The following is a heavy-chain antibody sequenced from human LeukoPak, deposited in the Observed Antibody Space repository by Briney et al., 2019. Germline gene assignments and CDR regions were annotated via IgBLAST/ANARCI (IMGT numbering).Heavy chain of an antibody. CDR2: INSDGSST. V-gene: IGHV3-74*01. CDR3: ARDIYGYFDL. Sequence: GGSLRLSCAASGFSFRIYWMHWVRQAPGKGLVWVSRINSDGSSTNYADSVKGRFTVSRDNAKSTLYLQMNSLRAEDTAVYYCARDIYGYFDLWGRGTLVTVSS. D-gene: IGHD3-16*01. CDR1: GFSFRIYW. J-gene: IGHJ2*01.